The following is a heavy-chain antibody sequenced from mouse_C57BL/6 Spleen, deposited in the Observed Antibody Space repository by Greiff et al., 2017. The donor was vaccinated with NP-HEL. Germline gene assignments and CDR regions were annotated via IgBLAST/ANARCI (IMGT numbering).Heavy chain of an antibody. Sequence: EVQVLESGGDLVKPGGSLKLSCAASGFTFSSYGMSWVRQTPDKRLEWVATISSGGSYTYYPDSVKGRFTISRDNAKNTLYLQMSSLKSEDTAMYYCARHGAGDGYYWFAYWGQGTLVTVSA. CDR3: ARHGAGDGYYWFAY. J-gene: IGHJ3*01. V-gene: IGHV5-6*01. D-gene: IGHD2-3*01. CDR2: ISSGGSYT. CDR1: GFTFSSYG.